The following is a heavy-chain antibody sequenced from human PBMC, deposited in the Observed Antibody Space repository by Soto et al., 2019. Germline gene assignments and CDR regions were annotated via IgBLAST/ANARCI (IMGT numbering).Heavy chain of an antibody. CDR3: AKDGERYSGYDLYYFGY. CDR1: GFTFSSYA. Sequence: GGSLRLSCAASGFTFSSYAMSWVRQAPGKGLEWVSAISGSGGSTYYADSVKGRFTISRDNSKNTLYLQMNSLRAEDTAVYYCAKDGERYSGYDLYYFGYWGQGTLVTVSS. J-gene: IGHJ4*02. V-gene: IGHV3-23*01. CDR2: ISGSGGST. D-gene: IGHD5-12*01.